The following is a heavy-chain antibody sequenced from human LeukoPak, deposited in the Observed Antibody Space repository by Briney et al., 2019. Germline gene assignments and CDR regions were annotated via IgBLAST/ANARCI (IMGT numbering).Heavy chain of an antibody. J-gene: IGHJ5*02. V-gene: IGHV3-23*01. D-gene: IGHD6-6*01. CDR1: GFTFSSYA. CDR2: ISGSGGST. Sequence: GGSLRLSCAASGFTFSSYAMSWVRQAPGKGLEWVSAISGSGGSTYYADPVKGRFTISRDNSKNTLYLQMNSLRAEDTAVYYCAKDPFEYSSSSRPNWFDPWGQGTLVTVSS. CDR3: AKDPFEYSSSSRPNWFDP.